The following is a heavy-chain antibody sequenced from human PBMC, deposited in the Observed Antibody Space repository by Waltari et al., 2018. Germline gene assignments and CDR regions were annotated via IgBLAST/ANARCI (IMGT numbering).Heavy chain of an antibody. CDR1: GGSISSGGYY. D-gene: IGHD2-15*01. Sequence: QVQLQESGPGLVKPSQTLSLTCTVSGGSISSGGYYWSWIRQHPGKGLEWIGYIYYSGSTYYNPSLKSRVTISVDTSKNQFSLKLSSVTAADTAVYYCARDGLGYCSGGSCYYAFDIWGQGTMVTVSS. CDR3: ARDGLGYCSGGSCYYAFDI. V-gene: IGHV4-31*03. J-gene: IGHJ3*02. CDR2: IYYSGST.